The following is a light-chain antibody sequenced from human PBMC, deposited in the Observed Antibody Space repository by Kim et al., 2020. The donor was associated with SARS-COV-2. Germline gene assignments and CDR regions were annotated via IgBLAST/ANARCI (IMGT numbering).Light chain of an antibody. CDR2: SNN. J-gene: IGLJ2*01. CDR3: AAWDDSLNRVV. Sequence: TLACSGSNSNHGGNTCNWYQQLPGPAPKPLLYSNNQRPSGVPERFSGSKSVTSASLAIGGLQSEDEAHYYCAAWDDSLNRVVFGGGTQLTVL. V-gene: IGLV1-44*01. CDR1: NSNHGGNT.